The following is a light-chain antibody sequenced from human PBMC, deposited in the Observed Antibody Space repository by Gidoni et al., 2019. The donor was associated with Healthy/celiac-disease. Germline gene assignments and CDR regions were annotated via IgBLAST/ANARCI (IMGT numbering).Light chain of an antibody. CDR3: QQFNSYPLT. V-gene: IGKV1-13*02. CDR2: DAS. CDR1: QGISSA. Sequence: AIQLTQSPSSLSASVGDRVTITCRASQGISSALAWYQQKPGQAPKLLIYDASSLESGVPSRFSGSGSGTDFTLTISSLQPEDFATYYCQQFNSYPLTFXPXTKVDIK. J-gene: IGKJ3*01.